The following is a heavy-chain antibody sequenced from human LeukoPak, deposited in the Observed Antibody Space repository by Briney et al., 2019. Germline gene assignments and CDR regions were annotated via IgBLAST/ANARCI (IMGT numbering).Heavy chain of an antibody. CDR3: ARDSVVVAATNWFDP. CDR2: IYTSGST. CDR1: GGSISSGSYY. V-gene: IGHV4-61*02. D-gene: IGHD2-15*01. Sequence: PSETLSLTCTVSGGSISSGSYYWSWIRQPAGKGLEWIGRIYTSGSTNYNPSLKSRVTISVDTSKNQCSLKLSSVTAADTAVCYCARDSVVVAATNWFDPRGQGTLVTVSS. J-gene: IGHJ5*02.